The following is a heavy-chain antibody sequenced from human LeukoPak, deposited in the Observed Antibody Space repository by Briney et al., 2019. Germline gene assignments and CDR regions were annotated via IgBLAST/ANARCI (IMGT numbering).Heavy chain of an antibody. CDR2: ISYDGSNK. V-gene: IGHV3-30*18. CDR3: AKGGYSSSWEFDY. J-gene: IGHJ4*02. CDR1: GFTFGSYG. Sequence: PGGSLRLSCAASGFTFGSYGVHWVRQAPGKGLEWVAVISYDGSNKYYADSVKGRFTISRDNSKNTLYLQMNSLRAEDTAVYYCAKGGYSSSWEFDYWGQGTLVTVSS. D-gene: IGHD6-13*01.